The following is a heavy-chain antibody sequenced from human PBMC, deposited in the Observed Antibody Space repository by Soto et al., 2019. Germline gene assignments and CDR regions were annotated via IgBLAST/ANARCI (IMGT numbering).Heavy chain of an antibody. Sequence: PGGSLRLSCAASGFTFSGSAMHWVRQASGKGLEWVGRIRSKANSYATAYAASVTGRFTISRDDSKNTAYLQMNSLKTEDTAVYYCTRHDYYGSGSAGGVDYYYGMDVWGQGTTVTVPS. CDR1: GFTFSGSA. V-gene: IGHV3-73*01. CDR3: TRHDYYGSGSAGGVDYYYGMDV. D-gene: IGHD3-10*01. J-gene: IGHJ6*02. CDR2: IRSKANSYAT.